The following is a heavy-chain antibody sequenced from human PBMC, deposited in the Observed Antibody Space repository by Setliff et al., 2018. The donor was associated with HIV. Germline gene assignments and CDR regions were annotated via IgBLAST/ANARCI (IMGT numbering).Heavy chain of an antibody. V-gene: IGHV4-61*01. Sequence: SETLSLTCNVSGGSFIGSSFQSTWIRQAPGKGLEWIGDIAYSGTTMYFNYNPSLKSRVTMSVDTSKNQFSLKLTSVTASDTAVYYCARHDSGGYYVAFDNWGQGTLVTVSS. CDR1: GGSFIGSSFQ. CDR3: ARHDSGGYYVAFDN. D-gene: IGHD3-22*01. CDR2: IAYSGTT. J-gene: IGHJ4*02.